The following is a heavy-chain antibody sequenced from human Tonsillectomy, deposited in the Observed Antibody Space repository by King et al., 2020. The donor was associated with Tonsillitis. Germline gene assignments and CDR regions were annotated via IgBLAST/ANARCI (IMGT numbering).Heavy chain of an antibody. D-gene: IGHD1-1*01. J-gene: IGHJ4*02. V-gene: IGHV1-18*04. CDR1: GYTFNTYG. CDR3: ARGEATTNFDF. Sequence: QLVQSGAEVKKPGASVKVSCKASGYTFNTYGITWVRQAPGQGLEWMGWINTYNDNTHYAQNLQGRVTMTTDTSTSTAYMELRSLRSDDTAIYYCARGEATTNFDFWGQGTLVTVSS. CDR2: INTYNDNT.